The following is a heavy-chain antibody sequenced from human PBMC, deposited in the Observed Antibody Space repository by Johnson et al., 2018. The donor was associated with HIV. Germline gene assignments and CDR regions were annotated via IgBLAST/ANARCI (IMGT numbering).Heavy chain of an antibody. CDR1: GFTFDDYA. CDR3: VKERRGLDAFDI. CDR2: ISWNSGSI. V-gene: IGHV3-9*01. J-gene: IGHJ3*02. Sequence: VQLVESGGGLVQPGRSLRLSCAASGFTFDDYAMHWVRQAPGKGLEWVSGISWNSGSIDYADSVKGRFTIPRDNAKNSRYLQMSSLKAEDTALYYCVKERRGLDAFDIWGQGTMVTVSS. D-gene: IGHD5-12*01.